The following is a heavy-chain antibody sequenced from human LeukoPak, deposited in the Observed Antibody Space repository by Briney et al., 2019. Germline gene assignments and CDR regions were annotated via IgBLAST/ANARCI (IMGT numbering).Heavy chain of an antibody. Sequence: GGSLRLSCAASGFTFSSYDMNWVRQAPGKGLEYISYISSSGNTIFYADSVKGRFTISRDNAKNSLYLQMNSLRAEDTAVYSCARSPYYYGMDVWGQGTTVTVSS. J-gene: IGHJ6*02. CDR2: ISSSGNTI. CDR3: ARSPYYYGMDV. V-gene: IGHV3-48*03. CDR1: GFTFSSYD.